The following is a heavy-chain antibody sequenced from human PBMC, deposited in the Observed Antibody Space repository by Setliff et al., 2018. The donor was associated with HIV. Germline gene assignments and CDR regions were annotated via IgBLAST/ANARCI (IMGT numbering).Heavy chain of an antibody. J-gene: IGHJ4*02. CDR3: ARLWSYDYVWGSYRPVDY. D-gene: IGHD3-16*02. Sequence: GGSLRLSCAASGLTVSRFYMSWVRQAPGKGLEWISYISATGTIKYADSVKGRFTISRDNAKNTLYLQMNSLRAEDTGVYYCARLWSYDYVWGSYRPVDYWGRGTLVTVSS. CDR1: GLTVSRFY. CDR2: ISATGTI. V-gene: IGHV3-11*04.